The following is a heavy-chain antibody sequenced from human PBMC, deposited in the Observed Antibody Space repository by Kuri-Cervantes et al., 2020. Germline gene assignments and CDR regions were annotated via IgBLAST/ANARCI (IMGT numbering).Heavy chain of an antibody. CDR3: ARVGAAAGAGDY. V-gene: IGHV4-34*01. J-gene: IGHJ4*02. Sequence: GSLRLSCAASGFTFSSYAMSWVRQAPGKGLEWIGEINHSGSTNYNPSLKSRVTISVDKSKNQFSLKLSSVTAADTAVYYCARVGAAAGAGDYWGQGTLVTVSS. CDR2: INHSGST. CDR1: GFTFSSYA. D-gene: IGHD6-13*01.